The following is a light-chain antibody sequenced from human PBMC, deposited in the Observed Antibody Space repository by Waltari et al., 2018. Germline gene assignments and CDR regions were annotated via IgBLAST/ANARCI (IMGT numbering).Light chain of an antibody. CDR3: QHYYNWPLT. Sequence: EIVMTQSPTTLSVSPGKTATPSCTTSQTVGTTFAWYQQKPGQAPRLIIFGASTRATGVPARFSASGSGTEFSLTISSLQSEDSAVYFCQHYYNWPLTFGGGTRIDI. J-gene: IGKJ4*01. V-gene: IGKV3-15*01. CDR2: GAS. CDR1: QTVGTT.